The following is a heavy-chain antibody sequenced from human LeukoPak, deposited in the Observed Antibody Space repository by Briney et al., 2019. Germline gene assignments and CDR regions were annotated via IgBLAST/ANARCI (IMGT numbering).Heavy chain of an antibody. V-gene: IGHV1-2*02. Sequence: GASVKVSCKASGYTFTGYYMHWVRQAPGQGLEWMGRINPNSGGTNYAQKFQGRVTMTRDTSISTAYMELSRLRSDDTAVYYCAREFSLVVVAATPSFDYWGQGTLVTVSS. CDR3: AREFSLVVVAATPSFDY. CDR2: INPNSGGT. CDR1: GYTFTGYY. J-gene: IGHJ4*02. D-gene: IGHD2-15*01.